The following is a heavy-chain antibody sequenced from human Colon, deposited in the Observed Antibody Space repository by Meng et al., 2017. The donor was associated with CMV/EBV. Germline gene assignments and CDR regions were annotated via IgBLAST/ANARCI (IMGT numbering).Heavy chain of an antibody. CDR2: ISYDGSSE. CDR3: ARDIGRFCTGGTCYARPYLYDLDV. D-gene: IGHD2-15*01. CDR1: ALTFNGYA. J-gene: IGHJ6*02. Sequence: GGSLRLSCAVSALTFNGYAMHWVRQAPGKGLEWVAVISYDGSSEYYADSVKGRFTISRDNSKNTLYLQLSSLRGEDTAIYYCARDIGRFCTGGTCYARPYLYDLDVWGQGTTVTVSS. V-gene: IGHV3-30-3*01.